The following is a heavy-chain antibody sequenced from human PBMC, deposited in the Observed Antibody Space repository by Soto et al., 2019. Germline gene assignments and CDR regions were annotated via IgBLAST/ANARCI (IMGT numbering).Heavy chain of an antibody. V-gene: IGHV3-11*01. CDR3: ATGVAATYSEVYYGMDV. CDR2: ISSSGSTI. J-gene: IGHJ6*02. D-gene: IGHD2-15*01. Sequence: QVQLVESGGGLVKPGGSLRLSCAASGFTFSDYYMSWIRQAPGKGLAWVSYISSSGSTIYYADSVKGRFTISRDNAKNSLYLQMNSLRAEDTAVYYCATGVAATYSEVYYGMDVWGQGTTVTVSS. CDR1: GFTFSDYY.